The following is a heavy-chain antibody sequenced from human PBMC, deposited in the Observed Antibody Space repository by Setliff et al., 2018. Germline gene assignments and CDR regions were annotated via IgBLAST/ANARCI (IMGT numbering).Heavy chain of an antibody. CDR2: MDPNSGNT. Sequence: GASVKVSCKASGHTFMSYDINWVRQATGQGLEWVGWMDPNSGNTAYGRKFQDRVTITRNTSISTAYMELSSLRSEDTAVYYCARGRASGGYFEVWYSDLWGRGTLVTSPQ. D-gene: IGHD3-22*01. CDR3: ARGRASGGYFEVWYSDL. CDR1: GHTFMSYD. V-gene: IGHV1-8*03. J-gene: IGHJ2*01.